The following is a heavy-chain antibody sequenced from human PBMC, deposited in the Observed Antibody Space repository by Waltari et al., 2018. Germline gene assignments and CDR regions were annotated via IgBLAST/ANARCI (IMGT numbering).Heavy chain of an antibody. V-gene: IGHV4-34*01. CDR2: INHSGST. J-gene: IGHJ3*02. CDR1: GGSFSGYY. D-gene: IGHD3-22*01. CDR3: ARISGSRFRVIKGASKPLAFDI. Sequence: QVQLQQWGAGLLKPSETLSLTCDVYGGSFSGYYWSWHRQPPGKGLEWNGEINHSGSTNYNPSLKRRGTISVDTSKNQFSLKLSSLTAADTAVYYCARISGSRFRVIKGASKPLAFDIWGQGTMVTVSS.